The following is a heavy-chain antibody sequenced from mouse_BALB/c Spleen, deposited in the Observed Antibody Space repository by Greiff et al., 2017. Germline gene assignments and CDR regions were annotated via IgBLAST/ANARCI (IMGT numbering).Heavy chain of an antibody. D-gene: IGHD2-1*01. J-gene: IGHJ4*01. CDR2: ISSGGSYT. CDR3: ARRDGNYGGAMDY. Sequence: EVKVVESGGDLVKPGGSLKLSCAASGFTFSSYGMSWVRQTPDKRLEWVATISSGGSYTYYPDSVKGRFTISRDNAKNTLYLQMSSLKSEDTAMYYCARRDGNYGGAMDYWGQGTSVTVSS. V-gene: IGHV5-6*02. CDR1: GFTFSSYG.